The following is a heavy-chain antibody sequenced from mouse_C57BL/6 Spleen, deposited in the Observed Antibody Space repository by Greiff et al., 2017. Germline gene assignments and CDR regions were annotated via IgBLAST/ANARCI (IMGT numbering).Heavy chain of an antibody. Sequence: VQLVESGPGLVAPSQSLSITCTVSGFSLTSYAISWVRQPPGKGLEWLGVIWPGGGTNYNSALNSRLSISKDNSKSQVFLKMNSLQTDDTAGYYCARNYGSPYAMDYWGQGTLVTVSA. J-gene: IGHJ4*01. V-gene: IGHV2-9-1*01. CDR1: GFSLTSYA. D-gene: IGHD2-2*01. CDR2: IWPGGGT. CDR3: ARNYGSPYAMDY.